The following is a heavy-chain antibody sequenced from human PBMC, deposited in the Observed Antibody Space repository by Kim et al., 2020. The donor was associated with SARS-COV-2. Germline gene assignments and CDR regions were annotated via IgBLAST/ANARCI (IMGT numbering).Heavy chain of an antibody. D-gene: IGHD3-22*01. CDR1: GYTFTSYG. CDR2: ISVYNGNT. J-gene: IGHJ4*02. Sequence: ASVKVSCKASGYTFTSYGISLVRQAPGQGLEWMGWISVYNGNTNYAQKLQGRVTMTTDTSTSTAYMELMSLRSDDTAVYYCARDTAYDRSGYAADYWGQGTLVTVSS. V-gene: IGHV1-18*01. CDR3: ARDTAYDRSGYAADY.